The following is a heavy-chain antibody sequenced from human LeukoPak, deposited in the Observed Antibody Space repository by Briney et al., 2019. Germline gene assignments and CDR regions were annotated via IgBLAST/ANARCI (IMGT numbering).Heavy chain of an antibody. D-gene: IGHD3-3*01. J-gene: IGHJ4*02. V-gene: IGHV3-15*01. CDR2: IKSKTDGGTT. CDR1: GFTFSNAW. Sequence: GGSLRLSCAASGFTFSNAWMSWVRQAPGKGLEWVGRIKSKTDGGTTDYAAPVKGRFTISRDDSKNTLYLQMNSLKTEDTAVYYCTTYYDFWSGYYHSFDYWGQGTLVTVSS. CDR3: TTYYDFWSGYYHSFDY.